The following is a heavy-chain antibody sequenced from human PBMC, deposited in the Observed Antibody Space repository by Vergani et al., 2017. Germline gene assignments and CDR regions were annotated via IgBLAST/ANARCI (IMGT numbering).Heavy chain of an antibody. V-gene: IGHV4-4*03. CDR1: GGSISSSNW. Sequence: QVQLQESGPGLVKPPGTLSLTCAVSGGSISSSNWWSWVRQPPGKGLEWIGEIYHSGSTNYNPSLKSRVTISVDKSKNQFSLKLSSVTAADTGVYYCARAVAGTFGGYGMDVWGQGTTVTVSS. D-gene: IGHD6-19*01. J-gene: IGHJ6*02. CDR3: ARAVAGTFGGYGMDV. CDR2: IYHSGST.